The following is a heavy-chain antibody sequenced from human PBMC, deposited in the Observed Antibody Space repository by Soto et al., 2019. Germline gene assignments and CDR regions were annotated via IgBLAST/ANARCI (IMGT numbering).Heavy chain of an antibody. D-gene: IGHD3-22*01. CDR1: VFTFSSYA. V-gene: IGHV3-30-3*01. J-gene: IGHJ4*02. Sequence: QVQLVESGGGVVQPGRSLRLSCAASVFTFSSYAMHWVRQAPGKGLEWVAVISYDGSNKYYADSVKGRFTISRDNSKNTLYLQMNSLRAEDTAVYYCARGSITVIVVVIVYWGQGTLVTVSS. CDR3: ARGSITVIVVVIVY. CDR2: ISYDGSNK.